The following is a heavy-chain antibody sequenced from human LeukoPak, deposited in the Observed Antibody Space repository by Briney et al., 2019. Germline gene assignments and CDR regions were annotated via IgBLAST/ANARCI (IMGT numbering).Heavy chain of an antibody. V-gene: IGHV1-69*06. CDR3: AGGSGSYSVGYYYYYGMDV. Sequence: SVKVSCKASGGTFSSYAISWVRQAPGQGLEWMGGIIPVFGTANYAQKFQGRVTITADKSTSTAYMELSSLRSEDTAVYYCAGGSGSYSVGYYYYYGMDVWGKGTTVTVSS. CDR2: IIPVFGTA. D-gene: IGHD3-10*01. CDR1: GGTFSSYA. J-gene: IGHJ6*04.